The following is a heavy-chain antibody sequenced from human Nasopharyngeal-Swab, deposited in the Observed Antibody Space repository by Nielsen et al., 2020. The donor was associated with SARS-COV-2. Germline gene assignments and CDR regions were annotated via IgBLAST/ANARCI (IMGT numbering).Heavy chain of an antibody. D-gene: IGHD1-1*01. V-gene: IGHV4-31*03. Sequence: SETLSLTCTVSGGSISSGDYYWSWIRQLPGKVLEWIGYIYRLGGTSYNPSLKSRVTISLDASNNQFSLRLSSVTAADTAMFYCARGTPFDYWGQGILVTVSS. J-gene: IGHJ4*02. CDR3: ARGTPFDY. CDR2: IYRLGGT. CDR1: GGSISSGDYY.